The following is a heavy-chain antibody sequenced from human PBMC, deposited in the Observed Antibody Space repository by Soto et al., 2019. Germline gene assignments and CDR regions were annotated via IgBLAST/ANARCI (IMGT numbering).Heavy chain of an antibody. D-gene: IGHD3-10*01. V-gene: IGHV5-51*01. CDR2: FYPGDSDT. Sequence: GESLKISCKGSGYSFTNYWIGWVRQMPGRGLEWIGIFYPGDSDTRYSPSFQGQVTISADKSISTAYLQWNSLKASDTAMYYCATAFYGAGSYFDYWGQGTLVTVSS. CDR3: ATAFYGAGSYFDY. J-gene: IGHJ4*02. CDR1: GYSFTNYW.